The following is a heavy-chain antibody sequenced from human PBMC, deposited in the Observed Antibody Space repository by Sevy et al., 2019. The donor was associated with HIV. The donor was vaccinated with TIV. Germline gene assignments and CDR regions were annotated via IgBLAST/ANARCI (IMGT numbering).Heavy chain of an antibody. CDR1: GFTVNTNY. D-gene: IGHD2-15*01. V-gene: IGHV3-53*01. CDR2: IYSGGST. CDR3: ARFSGGSMWTAFDY. J-gene: IGHJ4*02. Sequence: GGSPRLSCTASGFTVNTNYMSWVRQAPEKGLEWVSVIYSGGSTYYADSVKGRFTISRDNSKNTVYLQMNSLRAEDTAVYYCARFSGGSMWTAFDYWGQGTLVTVSS.